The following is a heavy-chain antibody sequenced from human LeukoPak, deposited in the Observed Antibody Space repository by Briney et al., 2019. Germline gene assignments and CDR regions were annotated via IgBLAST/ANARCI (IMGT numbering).Heavy chain of an antibody. D-gene: IGHD6-6*01. J-gene: IGHJ5*02. V-gene: IGHV3-30-3*01. CDR2: ISYDGSSK. Sequence: GSLRLSCAASGFTFSSYAMHWVRQAPGKGLEWVAVISYDGSSKYYADSVKGRFTISRDNSKNTLYLQMNSLRAEDTAVYYCARGWVAARPLDGNWLDPWGQGTLVTVSS. CDR1: GFTFSSYA. CDR3: ARGWVAARPLDGNWLDP.